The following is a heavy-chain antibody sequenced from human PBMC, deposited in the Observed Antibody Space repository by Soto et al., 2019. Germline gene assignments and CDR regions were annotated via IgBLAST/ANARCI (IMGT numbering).Heavy chain of an antibody. D-gene: IGHD6-6*01. Sequence: SETLSLTCSIYSGSFSGYYWSWIRQPPGKGLEWIGEISQSGNTNYSPSLKSRVSISIDTSKKQFSLNLASVSAAATAVYYCARAPKVSGSSRTRPDFWGQGTLVTVS. CDR1: SGSFSGYY. CDR3: ARAPKVSGSSRTRPDF. J-gene: IGHJ4*02. CDR2: ISQSGNT. V-gene: IGHV4-34*01.